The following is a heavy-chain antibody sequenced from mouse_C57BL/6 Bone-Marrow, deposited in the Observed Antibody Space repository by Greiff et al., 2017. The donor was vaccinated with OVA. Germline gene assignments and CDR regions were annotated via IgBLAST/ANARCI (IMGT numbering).Heavy chain of an antibody. CDR2: INYDGSST. CDR1: GFTFSDYY. J-gene: IGHJ2*01. Sequence: EVKLVESEGGLVQPGSSMKLSCTASGFTFSDYYMAWVRQVPEKGLEWVANINYDGSSTYYLDSLKSRFIISRDNAKNILYLQMSSLKSEDTATYYCARENYSNSFDYWGQGTTLTVSS. V-gene: IGHV5-16*01. D-gene: IGHD2-5*01. CDR3: ARENYSNSFDY.